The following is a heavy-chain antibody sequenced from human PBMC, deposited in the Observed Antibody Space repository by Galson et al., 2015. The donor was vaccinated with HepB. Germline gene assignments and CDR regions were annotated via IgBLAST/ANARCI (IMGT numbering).Heavy chain of an antibody. D-gene: IGHD3-10*01. CDR1: GFTFSGYT. CDR3: AREDYGSGSDHLSGAFDI. CDR2: ISSSGSYI. V-gene: IGHV3-21*01. J-gene: IGHJ3*02. Sequence: SLRLSCAASGFTFSGYTMNWVRQAPGKGLEWVSSISSSGSYIYYADSLKGRVTISRDNAKKSLYLQMNSLRAEDTAVYYCAREDYGSGSDHLSGAFDIWGQGTMVTVAS.